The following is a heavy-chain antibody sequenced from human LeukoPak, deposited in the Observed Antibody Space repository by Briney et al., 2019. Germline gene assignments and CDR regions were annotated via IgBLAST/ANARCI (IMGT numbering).Heavy chain of an antibody. CDR3: ARVTGYMIEDYFDY. CDR1: GYTLTGYY. CDR2: INPNSGGT. D-gene: IGHD3-9*01. Sequence: ASVKVSCKASGYTLTGYYMHWVRQAPGQGLEWMGWINPNSGGTNYAQKFQGRVTMTRDTSISTAYMELSRLRSDDTAVYYCARVTGYMIEDYFDYWGQGILVTVSS. J-gene: IGHJ4*02. V-gene: IGHV1-2*02.